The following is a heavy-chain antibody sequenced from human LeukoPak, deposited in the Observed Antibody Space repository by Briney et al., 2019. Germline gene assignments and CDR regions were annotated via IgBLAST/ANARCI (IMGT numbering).Heavy chain of an antibody. CDR3: ASASSHRIAAGGDY. Sequence: GGSLRLSCAASGFTFSNYWMHWVRQGQGKGLVWVSRINNDGSSRHYADSVKGRFTISRDNAKNMMYLQMNILRAEDTAVYYCASASSHRIAAGGDYWGHGTLVTVSS. V-gene: IGHV3-74*01. CDR2: INNDGSSR. CDR1: GFTFSNYW. J-gene: IGHJ4*01. D-gene: IGHD6-13*01.